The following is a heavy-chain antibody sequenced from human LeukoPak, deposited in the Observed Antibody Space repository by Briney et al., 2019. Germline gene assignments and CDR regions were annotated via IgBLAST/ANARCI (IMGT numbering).Heavy chain of an antibody. CDR2: VYHSGST. CDR3: ARHDFYSNYPHNWFDP. Sequence: PSETLSLTCAVSGYSISSGYFWGWIRQPPGKGLEWIGSVYHSGSTHYNPSLRSRVTISVDTAKNQICLNLGSVTPADTAVYYCARHDFYSNYPHNWFDPWGQGTLVTISS. CDR1: GYSISSGYF. V-gene: IGHV4-38-2*01. D-gene: IGHD4-11*01. J-gene: IGHJ5*02.